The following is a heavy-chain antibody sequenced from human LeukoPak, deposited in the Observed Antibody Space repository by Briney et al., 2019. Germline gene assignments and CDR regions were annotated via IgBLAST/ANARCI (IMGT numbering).Heavy chain of an antibody. Sequence: GGSLRLSCAASGFTFDDYGLSWVRQAPGKGLEWLSGINWNGGSTGYADSVKGRFTISRDNAKNSLYLQMNSLRAEDTALYYCARGPHYYDSSGNAFDIWGQGTMVTVSS. CDR3: ARGPHYYDSSGNAFDI. CDR2: INWNGGST. CDR1: GFTFDDYG. D-gene: IGHD3-22*01. V-gene: IGHV3-20*04. J-gene: IGHJ3*02.